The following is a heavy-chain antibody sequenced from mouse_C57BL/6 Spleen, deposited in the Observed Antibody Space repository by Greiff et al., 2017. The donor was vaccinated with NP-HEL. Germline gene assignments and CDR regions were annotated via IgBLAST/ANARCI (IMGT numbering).Heavy chain of an antibody. J-gene: IGHJ4*01. CDR2: ISSGSSTI. CDR1: GFTFSDYG. CDR3: ARGGYYVAMDY. V-gene: IGHV5-17*01. Sequence: EVKVVESGGGLVKPGGSLKLSCAASGFTFSDYGMHWVRQAPEKGLEWVAYISSGSSTIYYADTVKGRFTISRDNAKNTLFLQMTSLRSEDTAMYYCARGGYYVAMDYWGQGTSVTVSS. D-gene: IGHD2-3*01.